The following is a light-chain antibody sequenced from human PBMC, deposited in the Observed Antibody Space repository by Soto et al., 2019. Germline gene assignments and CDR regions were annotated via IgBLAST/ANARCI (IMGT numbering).Light chain of an antibody. CDR3: QQYGSSPLT. CDR1: QSVSSNY. V-gene: IGKV3-20*01. J-gene: IGKJ4*01. CDR2: GAS. Sequence: ESVLTQSPGTLSLSPGERATLSCRASQSVSSNYLAWYQQKPGQAPRLLIYGASSRATGIPDRFSGSGSGTDFTLNISRLQPEDFPVYYCQQYGSSPLTFGGGTKVEIK.